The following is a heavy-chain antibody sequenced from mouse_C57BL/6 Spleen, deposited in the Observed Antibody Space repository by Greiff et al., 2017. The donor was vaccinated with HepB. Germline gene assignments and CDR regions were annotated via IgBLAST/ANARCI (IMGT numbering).Heavy chain of an antibody. D-gene: IGHD1-1*01. CDR3: TREGTTVVDWYFDV. CDR2: ISSGGDYI. J-gene: IGHJ1*03. V-gene: IGHV5-9-1*02. CDR1: GFTFSSYA. Sequence: EVKLMESGEGLVKPGGSLKLSCAASGFTFSSYAMSWVRQTPEKRLEWVAYISSGGDYIYYADTLKGRFTFSRDNARNTLYLQMSSLKSEDTALYYCTREGTTVVDWYFDVWGTGTTVTVSS.